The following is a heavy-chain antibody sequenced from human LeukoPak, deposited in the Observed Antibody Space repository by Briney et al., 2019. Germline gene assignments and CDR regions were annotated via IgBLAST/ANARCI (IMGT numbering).Heavy chain of an antibody. CDR1: GFTFSSYA. CDR2: ISGSGGST. D-gene: IGHD2-15*01. V-gene: IGHV3-23*01. Sequence: GGSLRLSCAASGFTFSSYAMTWVRQAPGKGLEWVSAISGSGGSTNYADSVKGRFTISRDNSKNTLDLQMNSLRAEDTAIYYCAKAYGYCGGGTCYSGVEYWGQGTLVTVSS. J-gene: IGHJ4*02. CDR3: AKAYGYCGGGTCYSGVEY.